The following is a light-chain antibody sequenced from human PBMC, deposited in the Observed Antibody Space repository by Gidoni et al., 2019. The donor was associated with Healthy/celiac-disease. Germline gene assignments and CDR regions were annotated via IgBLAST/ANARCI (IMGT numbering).Light chain of an antibody. J-gene: IGKJ2*01. CDR1: QGIRND. CDR3: LEHNSYPQT. V-gene: IGKV1-17*01. Sequence: IQITPSPSSLSASVGDRVTITCRASQGIRNDLGWYQQNPGKAPKRLIYAASSLKSEVTSRLSGSGSGTEFTLTIRSLKTEDLATYYCLEHNSYPQTFGQGTKMEIK. CDR2: AAS.